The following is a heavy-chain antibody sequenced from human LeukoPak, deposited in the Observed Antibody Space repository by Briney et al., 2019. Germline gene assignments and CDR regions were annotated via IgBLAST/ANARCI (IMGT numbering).Heavy chain of an antibody. D-gene: IGHD3-22*01. CDR3: AKDTGYDSSGYHFDY. Sequence: GGSLRLSCAASVFTFSNYAMHWVRQAPGEGLEWLAVLSYDGSNKYYADSVKGRFTISRDNSKNTLYLQMNSLRAEDTAVYYCAKDTGYDSSGYHFDYWGQGTLVTVSS. V-gene: IGHV3-30*04. CDR1: VFTFSNYA. J-gene: IGHJ4*02. CDR2: LSYDGSNK.